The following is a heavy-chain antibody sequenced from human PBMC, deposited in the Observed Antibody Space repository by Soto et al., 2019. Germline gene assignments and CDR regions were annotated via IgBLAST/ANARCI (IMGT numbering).Heavy chain of an antibody. CDR3: ARDREGGGYCSGGSCYTFDY. CDR2: ISSSSSYI. Sequence: EVQLVESGGGLVKPGGSLRLSCAASGFTFSSYSMNWVRQAPGKGLEWVSSISSSSSYIYYADSVKGRFTISRDNAKNSLYLQMNSQRAEDTAVYYCARDREGGGYCSGGSCYTFDYWGQGTLVTVSS. J-gene: IGHJ4*02. V-gene: IGHV3-21*01. D-gene: IGHD2-15*01. CDR1: GFTFSSYS.